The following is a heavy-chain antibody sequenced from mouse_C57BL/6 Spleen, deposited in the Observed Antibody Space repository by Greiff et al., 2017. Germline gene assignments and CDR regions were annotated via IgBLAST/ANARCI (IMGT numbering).Heavy chain of an antibody. J-gene: IGHJ3*01. CDR1: GYAFSSYW. V-gene: IGHV1-80*01. D-gene: IGHD2-3*01. CDR3: ARERAYDQAWCAY. Sequence: VQLQQSGAELVKPGASVKISCKASGYAFSSYWMNWVKQRPGKGLEWIGQIYPGDGDTNYNGKFKGKANLTADKSSSTAYMQLSSLTSEDSAVYFCARERAYDQAWCAYWGQGTLVTVSA. CDR2: IYPGDGDT.